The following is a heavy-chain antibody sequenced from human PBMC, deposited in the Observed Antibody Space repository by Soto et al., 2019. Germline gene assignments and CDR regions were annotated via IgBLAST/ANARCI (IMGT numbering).Heavy chain of an antibody. Sequence: SETRSITCAISGDSISSSVWWTWFRQTPGKGLEWIGEVFHTGNTNYNPSLKSRVTMSVDKSTNEFSLKVTSVTAADTAIYYCARKAWVRFDYWGQGALVTVS. D-gene: IGHD7-27*01. V-gene: IGHV4-4*02. CDR3: ARKAWVRFDY. CDR1: GDSISSSVW. CDR2: VFHTGNT. J-gene: IGHJ4*02.